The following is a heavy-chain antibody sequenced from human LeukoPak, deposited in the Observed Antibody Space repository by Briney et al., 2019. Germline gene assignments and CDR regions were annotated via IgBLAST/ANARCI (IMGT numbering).Heavy chain of an antibody. J-gene: IGHJ4*02. CDR3: AKCRGSNWNYFDY. V-gene: IGHV3-23*01. CDR1: GFTFSIYA. CDR2: ISGSGGST. D-gene: IGHD1-20*01. Sequence: GGSLRLSCSASGFTFSIYAMTWVRQAPGKVLEWVSAISGSGGSTYYADSVKGWFTISRDNSKNTLYLQMNSLRAEDTAVYYCAKCRGSNWNYFDYWGQGTLVTVSS.